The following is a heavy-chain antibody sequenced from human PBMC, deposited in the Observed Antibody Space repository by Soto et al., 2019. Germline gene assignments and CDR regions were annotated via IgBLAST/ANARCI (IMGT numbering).Heavy chain of an antibody. CDR3: AKSQGERQLVDAFDI. CDR1: GITFGSRA. D-gene: IGHD1-1*01. Sequence: GGSLRLSCVASGITFGSRAMSWVRQAPGEGLEWVSTITDTGGDAKYADSVRGRFTISRDNFKNVLNLQMNSLTAEDTAVYYCAKSQGERQLVDAFDIWGQGTMVTVSS. V-gene: IGHV3-23*01. J-gene: IGHJ3*02. CDR2: ITDTGGDA.